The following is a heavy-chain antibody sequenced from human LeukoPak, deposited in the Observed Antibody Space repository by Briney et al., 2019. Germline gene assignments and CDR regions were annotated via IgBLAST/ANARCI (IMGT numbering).Heavy chain of an antibody. Sequence: GRSLRLSCAASGFTFDDYAMHWVRQAPGKGLEWVSGISWNSGSIGYADSVKGRFTISRDNAKNSLYLQMNSLGAEDTALYYCAKDIGITMVRGVRVDYWGQGTLVTVSS. CDR1: GFTFDDYA. CDR2: ISWNSGSI. V-gene: IGHV3-9*01. CDR3: AKDIGITMVRGVRVDY. J-gene: IGHJ4*02. D-gene: IGHD3-10*01.